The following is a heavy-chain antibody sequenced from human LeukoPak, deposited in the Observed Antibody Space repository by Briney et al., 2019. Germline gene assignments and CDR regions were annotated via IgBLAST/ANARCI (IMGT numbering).Heavy chain of an antibody. D-gene: IGHD1-26*01. CDR3: ARDFWELQYYYYYYMDV. V-gene: IGHV4-59*12. J-gene: IGHJ6*03. Sequence: PSETLSLTCTVSGGSISSYYWSWIRQPPGKGLEWLGYIYYSGSTNYNPSLRSRVTISVDTSKNQFSLKLSSVTAADTAVYYCARDFWELQYYYYYYMDVWGKGTTVTVSS. CDR1: GGSISSYY. CDR2: IYYSGST.